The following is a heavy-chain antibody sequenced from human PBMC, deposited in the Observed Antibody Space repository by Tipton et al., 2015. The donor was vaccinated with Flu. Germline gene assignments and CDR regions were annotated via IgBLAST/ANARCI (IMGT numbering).Heavy chain of an antibody. CDR1: GFTFSSFW. CDR3: ASLTTVTTHWFDP. D-gene: IGHD4-17*01. Sequence: GSLRLSCAASGFTFSSFWMHWVRQAPGNGLVWVSRINGDGTITTYADSVKGRFTVSRDNAKNTLYLQMNSLRAEDTAVYYCASLTTVTTHWFDPWGQGTLVTVSS. CDR2: INGDGTIT. V-gene: IGHV3-74*03. J-gene: IGHJ5*02.